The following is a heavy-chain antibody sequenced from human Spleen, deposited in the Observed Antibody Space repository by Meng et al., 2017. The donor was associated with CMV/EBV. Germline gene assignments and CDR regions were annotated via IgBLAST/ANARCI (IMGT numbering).Heavy chain of an antibody. V-gene: IGHV1-46*01. CDR3: ARGGGFVQVVVIIDFDY. CDR1: GYTFSSYH. J-gene: IGHJ4*02. D-gene: IGHD3-22*01. CDR2: INLSGGST. Sequence: ASVKVSCKASGYTFSSYHMHWVRQAPGQGLEWMGIINLSGGSTTYAQKFQGRVTMTRDTSTSTVNMELSSLRSEDTAVYYCARGGGFVQVVVIIDFDYWGQGTLVTVSS.